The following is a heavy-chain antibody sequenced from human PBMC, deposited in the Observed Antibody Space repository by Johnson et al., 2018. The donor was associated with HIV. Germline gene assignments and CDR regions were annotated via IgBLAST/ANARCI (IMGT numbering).Heavy chain of an antibody. V-gene: IGHV3-66*02. CDR3: ASSPMRYSSSAYAFDI. D-gene: IGHD6-6*01. CDR1: GFTISSNY. CDR2: IYSGGST. J-gene: IGHJ3*02. Sequence: EVQLVESGGGLVQPGGSLRLSCAASGFTISSNYMSWVRQAPGKGLEWVSVIYSGGSTYYAASVKGRFTISRDNSKNTLYLQMNSLRAEDPAVYYCASSPMRYSSSAYAFDIWGQGTMVTVSS.